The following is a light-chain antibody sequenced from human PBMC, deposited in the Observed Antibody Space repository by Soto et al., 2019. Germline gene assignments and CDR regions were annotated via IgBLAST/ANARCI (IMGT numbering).Light chain of an antibody. CDR2: GAS. V-gene: IGKV3-20*01. CDR3: QQYGSSPPMYT. J-gene: IGKJ2*01. CDR1: QSVSSSY. Sequence: EIVLTQSPGTLSLSPGERATLSCRASQSVSSSYLAWYQQKPGQAPRLLIYGASSRATGIPDRFSGSGSGTDFTLTITRLESEDFAVYYCQQYGSSPPMYTFGQGTTLEIK.